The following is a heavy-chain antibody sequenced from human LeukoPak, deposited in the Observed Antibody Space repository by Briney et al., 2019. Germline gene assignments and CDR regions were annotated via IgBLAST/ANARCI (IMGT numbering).Heavy chain of an antibody. CDR3: ARDKQWLEYPDY. CDR2: ISYDGSNK. Sequence: PGGSLRLSCAASGFTFSSYAMHWVRQAPGKGLEWVAVISYDGSNKYYADSVKGRFTISRDNSKNTLYLQMNSLRAEDTAVYYCARDKQWLEYPDYWGQGTLVTVSS. CDR1: GFTFSSYA. J-gene: IGHJ4*02. V-gene: IGHV3-30*04. D-gene: IGHD6-19*01.